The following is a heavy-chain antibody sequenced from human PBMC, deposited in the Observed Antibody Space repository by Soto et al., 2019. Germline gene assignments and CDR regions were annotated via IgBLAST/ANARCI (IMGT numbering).Heavy chain of an antibody. CDR3: ARKGWDIAAAGSSLLLAY. V-gene: IGHV3-30-3*01. J-gene: IGHJ4*02. Sequence: QVQLVESGGGVVQPGRSLRLSCAASGFTFSSYAMHWVRQAPGKGLEWVAVISYDGSNKYYADSVKGRFTISRDNSKNTLYLQMTSRRAEDTAVYYCARKGWDIAAAGSSLLLAYWGQGTLVTVSS. CDR1: GFTFSSYA. D-gene: IGHD6-13*01. CDR2: ISYDGSNK.